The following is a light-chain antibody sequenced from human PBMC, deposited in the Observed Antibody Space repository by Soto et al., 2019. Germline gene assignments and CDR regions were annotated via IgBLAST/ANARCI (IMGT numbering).Light chain of an antibody. J-gene: IGKJ2*01. Sequence: EIVLTQSPGTLSLSPGERATLSCRASQSVSISSLAWYQQKPGQAPRLLIYSASSRATGIPDRFSGSGSGTDLTINISRLEPEDFAVYYCQPYGSSSYTFGQGTNLEIK. CDR3: QPYGSSSYT. CDR2: SAS. CDR1: QSVSISS. V-gene: IGKV3-20*01.